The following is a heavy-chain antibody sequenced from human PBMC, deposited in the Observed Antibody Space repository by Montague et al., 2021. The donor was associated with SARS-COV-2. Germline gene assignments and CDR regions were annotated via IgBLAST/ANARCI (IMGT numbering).Heavy chain of an antibody. J-gene: IGHJ4*02. CDR1: GDSISRYY. CDR3: ARVVVDASGWYHFDY. V-gene: IGHV4-59*12. CDR2: HYNSGST. Sequence: SETLSLTCTVSGDSISRYYWCWIRQPPGKGLEWMGYHYNSGSTNYSTTXXSRIAMSVDTSENQFSLELFSVTAADTAVYYCARVVVDASGWYHFDYWGQGALVTVSS. D-gene: IGHD6-19*01.